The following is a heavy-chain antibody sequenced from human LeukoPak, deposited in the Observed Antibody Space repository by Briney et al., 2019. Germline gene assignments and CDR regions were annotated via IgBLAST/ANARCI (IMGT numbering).Heavy chain of an antibody. CDR1: GFTFNSYG. V-gene: IGHV3-48*04. D-gene: IGHD1-26*01. Sequence: GGSLRLSCVASGFTFNSYGIHWIRQAPGKGLEWVSYISGTGNKEYYADSVKGRFTISRDNAQNSLYLQMSSLRAEDTAIYYCARDYSESEYFFDYWGQGSLVAVSS. CDR2: ISGTGNKE. J-gene: IGHJ4*02. CDR3: ARDYSESEYFFDY.